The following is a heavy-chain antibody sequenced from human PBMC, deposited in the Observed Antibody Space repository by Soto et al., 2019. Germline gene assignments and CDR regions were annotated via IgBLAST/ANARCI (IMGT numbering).Heavy chain of an antibody. D-gene: IGHD3-22*01. J-gene: IGHJ2*01. CDR3: ARRALDYDSSGFDL. CDR2: ISSSSTYI. CDR1: GFSFSSHT. V-gene: IGHV3-21*01. Sequence: EVQLVESAGGLVKPGGSLRLSCAASGFSFSSHTMNWVRQAPGKGLEWVSSISSSSTYIYYGDSMKGRFTISRDNANNSLYLQMNSLRVEDTAVYYCARRALDYDSSGFDLWGRGTLVTVSS.